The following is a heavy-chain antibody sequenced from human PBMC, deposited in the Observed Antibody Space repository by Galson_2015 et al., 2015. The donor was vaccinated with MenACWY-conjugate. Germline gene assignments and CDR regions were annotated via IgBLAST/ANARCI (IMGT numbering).Heavy chain of an antibody. V-gene: IGHV3-23*01. CDR2: ISASCGDI. CDR3: AKGANYYDSSGKRYDAFDI. D-gene: IGHD3-22*01. CDR1: GFTFSKCA. Sequence: SLRLSCAASGFTFSKCAMSWVRQAPGKGLEWVSGISASCGDIDYADSVKGRFTISRDNSKNTVYLQMNSLRAEDTAVYHCAKGANYYDSSGKRYDAFDIWGQGTMVTVSS. J-gene: IGHJ3*02.